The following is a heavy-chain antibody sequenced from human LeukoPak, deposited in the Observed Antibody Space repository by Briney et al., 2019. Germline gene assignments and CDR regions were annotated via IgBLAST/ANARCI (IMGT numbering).Heavy chain of an antibody. CDR2: ITSKAYGGTT. CDR1: GCTFGDYA. D-gene: IGHD2-21*01. J-gene: IGHJ4*02. V-gene: IGHV3-49*04. Sequence: GGSLRLSCTASGCTFGDYAMTWVRQAPGKGLEWVGFITSKAYGGTTEYAASVRGRFTISRDDSKSLAYLQMNSLEIEDTAVYFCTRAGGFCGGDCYDNWGQGTLVTVSS. CDR3: TRAGGFCGGDCYDN.